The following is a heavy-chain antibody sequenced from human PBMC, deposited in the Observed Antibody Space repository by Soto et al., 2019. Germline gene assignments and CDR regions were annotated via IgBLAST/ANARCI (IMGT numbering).Heavy chain of an antibody. CDR3: ARGYADDFSSGYYFDCFDP. V-gene: IGHV1-2*04. D-gene: IGHD3-3*01. CDR2: INPNSGGT. J-gene: IGHJ5*02. CDR1: GYTFTGYY. Sequence: ASVKVSCKASGYTFTGYYMHWVRQAPGQGLEWMGWINPNSGGTSYAQKFQGWATMTRDTSISTAYMELSRPSSDDTAVYYCARGYADDFSSGYYFDCFDPWGEGTLVTVSS.